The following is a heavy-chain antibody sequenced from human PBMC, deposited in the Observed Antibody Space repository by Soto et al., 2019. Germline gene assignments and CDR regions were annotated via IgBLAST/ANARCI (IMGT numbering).Heavy chain of an antibody. CDR2: ISYDGSNQ. V-gene: IGHV3-30*18. CDR1: GFTFNIYG. Sequence: EGSLRLSCAASGFTFNIYGMHWVRQAPDKGLEWVALISYDGSNQYYADSVKGRFTISRDNSKNTLFLQMNSLRADDTAVYYCAKDQASGQGSFDSWGQGTLVSVSS. CDR3: AKDQASGQGSFDS. J-gene: IGHJ4*02.